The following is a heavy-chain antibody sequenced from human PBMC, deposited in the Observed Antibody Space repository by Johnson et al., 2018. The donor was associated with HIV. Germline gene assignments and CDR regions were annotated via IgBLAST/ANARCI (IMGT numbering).Heavy chain of an antibody. CDR1: GFTFSSYA. CDR3: AKDGRKGRAAAEPPAFDI. J-gene: IGHJ3*02. CDR2: ISGSGGST. D-gene: IGHD6-13*01. V-gene: IGHV3-23*04. Sequence: VQLVESGGGLVQPGGFLRLSCAASGFTFSSYAMSWVRQAPGKGLEWVSAISGSGGSTYYADSVKGRFTISRDNSKNTLYLQMNSLRAEDTAVYYCAKDGRKGRAAAEPPAFDIWGQGTMVTVSS.